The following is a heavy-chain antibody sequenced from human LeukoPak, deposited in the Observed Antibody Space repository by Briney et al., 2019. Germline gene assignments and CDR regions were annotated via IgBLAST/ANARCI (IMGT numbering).Heavy chain of an antibody. J-gene: IGHJ6*03. CDR3: ARGTFTKLGGYYYYMDV. V-gene: IGHV1-8*01. D-gene: IGHD2-8*01. Sequence: ASVKVSFKTSGYTFTIYDINWVRQATGQGLEWMGWMNPNSGNTGYAQKFQGRVTMARNTSTSTAYMELSSLRSEDTAVYYCARGTFTKLGGYYYYMDVWGKGTTVTVSS. CDR2: MNPNSGNT. CDR1: GYTFTIYD.